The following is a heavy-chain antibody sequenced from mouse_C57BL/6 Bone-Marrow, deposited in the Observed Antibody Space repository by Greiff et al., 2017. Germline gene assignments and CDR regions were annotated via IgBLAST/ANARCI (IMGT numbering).Heavy chain of an antibody. J-gene: IGHJ4*01. CDR3: ARGYYYGSSYGDYAMDY. D-gene: IGHD1-1*01. CDR2: ISDGGSYT. CDR1: GFTFSSYA. Sequence: EVQRVESGGGLVKPGGSLKLSCAASGFTFSSYAMSWVRQTPEKRLEWVATISDGGSYTYYPDNVKGRFTISRDNAKNNLYLQMSHLKSEDTAMYYCARGYYYGSSYGDYAMDYWGQGTSVTVSS. V-gene: IGHV5-4*01.